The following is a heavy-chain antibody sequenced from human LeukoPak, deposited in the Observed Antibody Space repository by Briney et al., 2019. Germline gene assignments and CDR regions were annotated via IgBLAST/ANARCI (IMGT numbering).Heavy chain of an antibody. D-gene: IGHD6-19*01. CDR3: ARCSEYSSGWYRVHNWFDP. J-gene: IGHJ5*02. CDR2: IYPGDSDT. CDR1: GYSFTSYW. V-gene: IGHV5-51*01. Sequence: GESLKISCKGSGYSFTSYWIGWVRQMPGKGLEWMGIIYPGDSDTRYSPSFQGQVTISADKSISTAYLQWSSLKASDTAMYYCARCSEYSSGWYRVHNWFDPWGQGTLVTVSS.